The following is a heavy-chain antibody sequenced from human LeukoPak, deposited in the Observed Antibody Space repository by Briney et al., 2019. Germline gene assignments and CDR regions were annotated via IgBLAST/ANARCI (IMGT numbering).Heavy chain of an antibody. Sequence: PSETLSLTCTVSGGSISSSSYYWGWIRQPPGKGLEWIGSIYYSGSTNYNPSLKSRVTISVDKSKNQFSLKLSSVTAADTAVYYCARAFTSSGYIDYWGQGTLVTVSS. J-gene: IGHJ4*02. V-gene: IGHV4-39*07. D-gene: IGHD3-22*01. CDR1: GGSISSSSYY. CDR2: IYYSGST. CDR3: ARAFTSSGYIDY.